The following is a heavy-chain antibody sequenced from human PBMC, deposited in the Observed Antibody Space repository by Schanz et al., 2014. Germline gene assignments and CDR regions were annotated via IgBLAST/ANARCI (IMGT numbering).Heavy chain of an antibody. D-gene: IGHD3-9*01. CDR2: ISPYNGNT. J-gene: IGHJ4*02. V-gene: IGHV1-18*01. CDR1: GYTFTSYG. Sequence: QVQLVQSGAEAKKPGASVQVSCKASGYTFTSYGISWVRQAPEQGLEWMGWISPYNGNTKYPQKLQGRVTMTTDTSTSTAYMELRSLRSDDTAVYYCARDAADFYDILTEEDYWGQGTLVTVSS. CDR3: ARDAADFYDILTEEDY.